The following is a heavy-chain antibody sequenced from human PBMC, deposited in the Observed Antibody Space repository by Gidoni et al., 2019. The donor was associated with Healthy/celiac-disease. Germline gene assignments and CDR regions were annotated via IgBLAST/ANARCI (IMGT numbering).Heavy chain of an antibody. CDR3: ARVSGSYSSPVFDY. CDR2: NYYSGST. D-gene: IGHD1-26*01. Sequence: QVQLKESGPGLVKPPETLSLTCTVSGRSISSYYWRWIRQPPGKGLEWIGYNYYSGSTNYNPPLKIRVTISVDTSKNQFSLKLSSVTAADTAVYYCARVSGSYSSPVFDYWGQGTLVTVSS. CDR1: GRSISSYY. V-gene: IGHV4-59*01. J-gene: IGHJ4*02.